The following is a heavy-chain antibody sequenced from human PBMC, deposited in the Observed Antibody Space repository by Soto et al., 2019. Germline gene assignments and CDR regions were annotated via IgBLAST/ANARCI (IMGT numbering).Heavy chain of an antibody. CDR1: GGSISSSNW. CDR2: IYHSGST. D-gene: IGHD3-16*02. Sequence: SETLSLTCAVSGGSISSSNWWSWVRQPPGKGLEWIGEIYHSGSTNYNPSLKSRVTISVDKSKNQFSLKLSSVTAADTAVYYCARDFDIITFGGVIVNWFDPWGQGTLVTVSS. V-gene: IGHV4-4*02. CDR3: ARDFDIITFGGVIVNWFDP. J-gene: IGHJ5*02.